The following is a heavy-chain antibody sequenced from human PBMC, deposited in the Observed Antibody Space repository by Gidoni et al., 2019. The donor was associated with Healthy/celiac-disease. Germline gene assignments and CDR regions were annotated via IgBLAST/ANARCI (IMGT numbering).Heavy chain of an antibody. V-gene: IGHV3-49*04. CDR3: TRDRGYYNDRPNDY. J-gene: IGHJ4*02. Sequence: EVQLVESGGGLVQPGRSMRLSCTASGFTFGDYAMSWVRQAPGKGLEWVGFIRSKAYGGTKEYAASVKGRFAISRDDSKSIAYLQMNSLKTEDTAVYYCTRDRGYYNDRPNDYWGQGTLVTVSS. CDR1: GFTFGDYA. D-gene: IGHD3-9*01. CDR2: IRSKAYGGTK.